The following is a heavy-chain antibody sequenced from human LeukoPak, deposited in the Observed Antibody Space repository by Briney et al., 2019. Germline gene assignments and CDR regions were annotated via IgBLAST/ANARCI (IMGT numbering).Heavy chain of an antibody. V-gene: IGHV4-34*01. CDR3: ARQGSGSSYYYYTFPY. CDR2: INHSGNT. CDR1: GGSLSGYY. J-gene: IGHJ4*02. D-gene: IGHD1-26*01. Sequence: SETLSLTCTVYGGSLSGYYWSWIRQPPGKGLEWIGEINHSGNTNYNPSLKSRVTMSVDTSQNHFYLKLSSVTAADTAVYYCARQGSGSSYYYYTFPYWGQGTLVTVSS.